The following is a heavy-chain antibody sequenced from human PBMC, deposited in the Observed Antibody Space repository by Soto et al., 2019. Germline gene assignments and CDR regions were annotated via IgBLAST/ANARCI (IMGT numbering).Heavy chain of an antibody. CDR1: GYAFTSHT. J-gene: IGHJ4*02. CDR2: ICMSHGSP. D-gene: IGHD2-8*01. V-gene: IGHV1-3*04. Sequence: QVHLVQSGAEVKEPGASVRISCEASGYAFTSHTIHWAPQAPGQGLGWMGWICMSHGSPRYAPQFQGRISFGRDTSATTAYMEVTSLTFEDTAVYYWAREPEDGVPGDYWGQGTLVVVSS. CDR3: AREPEDGVPGDY.